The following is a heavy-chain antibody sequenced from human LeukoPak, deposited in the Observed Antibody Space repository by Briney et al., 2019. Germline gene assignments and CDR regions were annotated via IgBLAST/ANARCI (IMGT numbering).Heavy chain of an antibody. CDR3: ARAPCPSGGPDY. CDR1: GFTFSSYA. Sequence: PGGSLRLSCAASGFTFSSYAMHWARQAPGKGLQYVSAISSNGGGTYYANSVKGRFTISRDNSKNTLYLQMGSLRAEDMAVYYCARAPCPSGGPDYWGQGTLVTVSS. D-gene: IGHD2-15*01. J-gene: IGHJ4*02. CDR2: ISSNGGGT. V-gene: IGHV3-64*01.